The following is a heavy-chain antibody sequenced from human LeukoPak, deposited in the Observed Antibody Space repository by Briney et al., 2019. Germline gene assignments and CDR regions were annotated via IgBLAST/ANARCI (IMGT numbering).Heavy chain of an antibody. CDR2: IKSKTDGGTT. Sequence: GGSLRLSCAASGFTFSDAWMNWVRQAPGKGLEWVGRIKSKTDGGTTDCAAPVKGRFTISRDDSKNTLYLQMNSLKTEDTAVYYCTTESVVYSGSSIDIWGQGTMVTVSS. J-gene: IGHJ3*02. V-gene: IGHV3-15*01. CDR1: GFTFSDAW. CDR3: TTESVVYSGSSIDI. D-gene: IGHD1-26*01.